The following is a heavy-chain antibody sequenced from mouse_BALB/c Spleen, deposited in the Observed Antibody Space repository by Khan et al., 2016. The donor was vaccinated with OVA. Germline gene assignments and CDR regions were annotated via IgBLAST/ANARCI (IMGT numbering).Heavy chain of an antibody. D-gene: IGHD3-1*01. V-gene: IGHV1S81*02. CDR3: IRGGYGGFAY. Sequence: QVQLQQSGAELVKPGASVKLSCKASGYTFTSYQMYWVKQRPGHGLEWIGEINPNNAGTNFYEMFKSNATLSVAKSSSTAFMQLSSLSSEDSAVYYCIRGGYGGFAYWGQGALVTVSA. J-gene: IGHJ3*01. CDR2: INPNNAGT. CDR1: GYTFTSYQ.